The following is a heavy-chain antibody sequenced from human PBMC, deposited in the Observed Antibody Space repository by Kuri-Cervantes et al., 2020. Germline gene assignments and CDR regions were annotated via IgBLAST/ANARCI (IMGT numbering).Heavy chain of an antibody. CDR3: ARGLWFGEPYFDY. Sequence: SLKISCAASGFTFDDYAMHWVRQVPGKGLEWVSGISWNSGIIGYADSVKGRFTISRDNVKNSLYLQMNSLRAEDTAVYYCARGLWFGEPYFDYWGQGTLVTVSS. J-gene: IGHJ4*02. CDR1: GFTFDDYA. D-gene: IGHD3-10*01. V-gene: IGHV3-9*01. CDR2: ISWNSGII.